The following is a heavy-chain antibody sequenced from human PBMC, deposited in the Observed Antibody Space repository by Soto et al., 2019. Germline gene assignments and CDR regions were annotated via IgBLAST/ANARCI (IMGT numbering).Heavy chain of an antibody. CDR3: ARVVRIAVAGTGTFDY. CDR2: ISAYNGNT. D-gene: IGHD6-19*01. Sequence: ASVKVSCKASGYTFTSYGISWVRQAPGQGLEWMGWISAYNGNTNYAQKLQGRVTMTTDTSTSTAYMELRSLRSDDTAVYYCARVVRIAVAGTGTFDYWGQGTLVTVSS. J-gene: IGHJ4*02. V-gene: IGHV1-18*01. CDR1: GYTFTSYG.